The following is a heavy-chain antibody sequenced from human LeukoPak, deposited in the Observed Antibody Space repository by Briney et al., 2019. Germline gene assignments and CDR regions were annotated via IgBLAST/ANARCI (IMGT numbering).Heavy chain of an antibody. D-gene: IGHD5-18*01. CDR2: IYYSGAT. V-gene: IGHV4-59*08. Sequence: SETLSPTCTVSGGSISYYYWSWIRQPPGKGLEWIGYIYYSGATNYNPSLKSRVTISVDTSKNQFSLKLSSVTAADTAVYYCARHLKTDMVKAHFDYWGQGTLVNVSS. CDR1: GGSISYYY. CDR3: ARHLKTDMVKAHFDY. J-gene: IGHJ4*02.